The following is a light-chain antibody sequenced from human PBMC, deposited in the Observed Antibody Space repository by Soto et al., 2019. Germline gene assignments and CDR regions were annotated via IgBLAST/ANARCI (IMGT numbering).Light chain of an antibody. CDR2: DVS. V-gene: IGLV2-14*01. Sequence: QSVLTQPASVSGSPGQSITISCTGTSSDVGGHNYVSWYQQHPGKAPKLMIYDVSNRPSGVSNRFSGSKSGNTASLTISGLQAEDEADYYCSSYTSSSTVVFGGGTKLPVL. CDR1: SSDVGGHNY. J-gene: IGLJ2*01. CDR3: SSYTSSSTVV.